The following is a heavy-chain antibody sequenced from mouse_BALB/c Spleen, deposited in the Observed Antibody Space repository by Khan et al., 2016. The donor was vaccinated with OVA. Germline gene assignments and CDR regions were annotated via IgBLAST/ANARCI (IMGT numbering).Heavy chain of an antibody. Sequence: VQLKESGPGLVKPSQSLSLTCTVTGYSITSDYAWNWIRQFPGNKLEWMGYISYSGSTSYNPSLKSRISLTRETSENQFFLQLNSVTTGDTATYYCARRAYYANWYFDVWGAGTTVTVSS. V-gene: IGHV3-2*02. CDR3: ARRAYYANWYFDV. D-gene: IGHD1-1*02. J-gene: IGHJ1*01. CDR2: ISYSGST. CDR1: GYSITSDYA.